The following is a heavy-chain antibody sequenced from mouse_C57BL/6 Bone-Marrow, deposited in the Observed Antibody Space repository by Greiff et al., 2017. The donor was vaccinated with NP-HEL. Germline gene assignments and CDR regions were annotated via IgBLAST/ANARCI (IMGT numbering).Heavy chain of an antibody. CDR1: GFTFSDYG. Sequence: DVKLVESGGGLVKPGGSLKLSCAASGFTFSDYGMHWVRQAPEKGLEWVAYISSGSSTFYYADTVKGRFTISRDNAKNTLFLQMTSLRSEDTAMYYCARPDYYGSSYVGRAMDYWGQGTSVTVSS. D-gene: IGHD1-1*01. J-gene: IGHJ4*01. CDR2: ISSGSSTF. CDR3: ARPDYYGSSYVGRAMDY. V-gene: IGHV5-17*01.